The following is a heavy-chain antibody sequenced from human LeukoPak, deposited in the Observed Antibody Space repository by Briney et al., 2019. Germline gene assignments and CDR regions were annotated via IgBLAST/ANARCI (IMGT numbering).Heavy chain of an antibody. J-gene: IGHJ3*02. CDR3: ARSGRGYDDAFGI. D-gene: IGHD5-12*01. CDR2: ISSSSSYI. CDR1: GFIFSSYT. V-gene: IGHV3-21*01. Sequence: GGSLRLSCAASGFIFSSYTMNWVRQAPGKGLEWVSSISSSSSYIYYADSVKGRFTISRDNAKNSVYLEMNSLRAEDTAVYYCARSGRGYDDAFGIWGQGTMVTVSS.